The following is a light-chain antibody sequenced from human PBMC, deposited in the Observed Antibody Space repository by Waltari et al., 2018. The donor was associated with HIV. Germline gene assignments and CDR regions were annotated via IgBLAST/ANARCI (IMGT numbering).Light chain of an antibody. Sequence: QSVLTQPPSVSGAPGQRVTISCTGSSSNIGAGYGVHWYQQLPGPAPKLLIYGNSNRPSGVPDRFSGSKSGTSASLAITGLQAEDEADYYCQSYDSSLSGFVFGTGTKVTVL. V-gene: IGLV1-40*01. J-gene: IGLJ1*01. CDR1: SSNIGAGYG. CDR3: QSYDSSLSGFV. CDR2: GNS.